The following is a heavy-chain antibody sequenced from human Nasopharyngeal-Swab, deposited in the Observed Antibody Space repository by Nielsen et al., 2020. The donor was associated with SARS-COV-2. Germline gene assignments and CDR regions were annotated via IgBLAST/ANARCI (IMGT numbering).Heavy chain of an antibody. CDR1: GFTFSSYS. J-gene: IGHJ6*02. V-gene: IGHV3-21*01. CDR2: ISSSSSYI. CDR3: VRVGYYYDSSGEYYYYYGMDV. D-gene: IGHD3-22*01. Sequence: GESLKISCAASGFTFSSYSMNWVRQAPGKGLEWVSSISSSSSYIYYADSVKGRFTISRDNAKNSLYLQMNSLRAEDTAVYYCVRVGYYYDSSGEYYYYYGMDVWGQGTTVTVSS.